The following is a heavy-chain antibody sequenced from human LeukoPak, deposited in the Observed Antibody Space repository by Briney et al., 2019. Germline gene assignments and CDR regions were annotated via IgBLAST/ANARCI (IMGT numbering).Heavy chain of an antibody. CDR3: ARDEADSSGWSYYYYYMDV. CDR2: IKQDGSEK. CDR1: GITFSSYW. D-gene: IGHD6-19*01. Sequence: GGSLRLSCAASGITFSSYWMSWVRQAPGKGLEWVANIKQDGSEKYYVDSVKGRFTISRDNAKNSLYLQMNSLRAEDTAVYYCARDEADSSGWSYYYYYMDVWGKGTTVTVSS. V-gene: IGHV3-7*01. J-gene: IGHJ6*03.